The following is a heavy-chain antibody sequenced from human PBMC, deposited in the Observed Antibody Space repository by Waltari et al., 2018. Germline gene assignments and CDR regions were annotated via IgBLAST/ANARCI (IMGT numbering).Heavy chain of an antibody. V-gene: IGHV1-2*06. CDR2: INPHSGGT. D-gene: IGHD4-17*01. Sequence: QVHLVQSGAEVKKPGASVRVSCKASGYTFTDYYLHWVRQAPGQGLEWMGRINPHSGGTNYAQKFQGRVTMTRDTSISTAYMELTRLRSDDTAVYYCARNLAYGDYPLDSWGQGTLVTVSS. J-gene: IGHJ4*02. CDR3: ARNLAYGDYPLDS. CDR1: GYTFTDYY.